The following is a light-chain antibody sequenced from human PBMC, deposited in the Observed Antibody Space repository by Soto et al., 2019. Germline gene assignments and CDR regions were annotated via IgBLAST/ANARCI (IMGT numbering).Light chain of an antibody. Sequence: QSVLTQPPSVSAAPGQKVSISCSGSSANIGSNNVSWYHHLHGSAPKLVIYDSDNRPSEIPARFSAAKSGTSATLDITSLLPGDEADDYCGASDASMSIVLFGGGTKLTVL. CDR1: SANIGSNN. CDR2: DSD. CDR3: GASDASMSIVL. V-gene: IGLV1-51*01. J-gene: IGLJ2*01.